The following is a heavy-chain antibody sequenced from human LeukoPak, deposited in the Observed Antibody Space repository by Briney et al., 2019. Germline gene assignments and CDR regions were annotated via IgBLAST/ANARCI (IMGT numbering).Heavy chain of an antibody. Sequence: PGGSLRLSCAASGFTFSIYGMHWVRQAPGEGLEWVAFIRYDGTNKYYADSVKGQFTISRDNSKNTLFLQMNSLRPEDTAVYYCAKDSTNYADYARPDAWGQGTLVTVSS. J-gene: IGHJ5*02. V-gene: IGHV3-30*02. CDR1: GFTFSIYG. D-gene: IGHD4-17*01. CDR2: IRYDGTNK. CDR3: AKDSTNYADYARPDA.